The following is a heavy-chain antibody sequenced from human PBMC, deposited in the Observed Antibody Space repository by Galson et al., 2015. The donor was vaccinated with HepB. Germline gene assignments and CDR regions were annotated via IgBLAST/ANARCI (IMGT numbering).Heavy chain of an antibody. Sequence: SLRLSCAASGFTFSSYGMHWVRQTPGKGLEWVAVISYDGSNKYYADSVKGRFTISRDNSKNTLYLQMNSLRAEDTAVYYCAKDLGDSSGYYYGLHAFDIWGQGTMVTVSS. D-gene: IGHD3-22*01. J-gene: IGHJ3*02. V-gene: IGHV3-30*18. CDR1: GFTFSSYG. CDR3: AKDLGDSSGYYYGLHAFDI. CDR2: ISYDGSNK.